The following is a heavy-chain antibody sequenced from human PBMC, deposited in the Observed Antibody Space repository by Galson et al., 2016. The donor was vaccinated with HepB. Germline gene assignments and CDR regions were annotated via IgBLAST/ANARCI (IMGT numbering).Heavy chain of an antibody. Sequence: PALVKPTQTLTLTCTFSGFSLTTSGVGVGWIRQPPGKALEWLAHIFSNDEKSYSTSLKSRLTISKDTSRSQVVLTMTNMDPVDTATYYCARIQRSQHCTNGVCYTSFNYYAMDVWGQGTTVTVSS. CDR3: ARIQRSQHCTNGVCYTSFNYYAMDV. CDR1: GFSLTTSGVG. V-gene: IGHV2-26*01. CDR2: IFSNDEK. D-gene: IGHD2-8*01. J-gene: IGHJ6*02.